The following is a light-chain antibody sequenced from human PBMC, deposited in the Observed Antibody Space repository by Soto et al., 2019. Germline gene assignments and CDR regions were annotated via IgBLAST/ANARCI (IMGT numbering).Light chain of an antibody. J-gene: IGLJ3*02. CDR3: HSYDSSLSGSV. Sequence: QSALTQPPSVSGAPGQRVTISCTGSSSNIGAGYDVHWYQQLPGTAPKLLIYRNNNRPSGVPDRFSGSKSGTSASLAITGLQAEDEADYYCHSYDSSLSGSVFGGGTKVTVL. V-gene: IGLV1-40*01. CDR2: RNN. CDR1: SSNIGAGYD.